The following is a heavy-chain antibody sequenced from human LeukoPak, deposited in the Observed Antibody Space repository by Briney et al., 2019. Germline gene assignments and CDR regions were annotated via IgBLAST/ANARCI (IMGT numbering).Heavy chain of an antibody. V-gene: IGHV3-7*01. J-gene: IGHJ4*02. Sequence: GESLRLSCAASGFTFSSYAMTWVRQAPGKGLEWVANIRQDGSEKYYVDSVKGRFTISRDNAKNSLYLQMNSLRAEDTAVYYCARGGGSGWGQGTLVTVSS. CDR1: GFTFSSYA. CDR2: IRQDGSEK. CDR3: ARGGGSG. D-gene: IGHD6-25*01.